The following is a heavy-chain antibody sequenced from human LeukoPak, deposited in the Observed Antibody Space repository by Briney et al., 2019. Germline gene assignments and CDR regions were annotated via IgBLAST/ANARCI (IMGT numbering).Heavy chain of an antibody. CDR1: GVSISSYY. V-gene: IGHV4-4*07. Sequence: SETLSLTCTVSGVSISSYYWSWIRQPAGKGLEWIGRIYTSGITNYNPSLKNRVTMSIDTSKSQFSLKLSSVTAADTAVYYCAGGLILTGPSYWDQGTLVTVSS. CDR2: IYTSGIT. D-gene: IGHD3-9*01. CDR3: AGGLILTGPSY. J-gene: IGHJ4*02.